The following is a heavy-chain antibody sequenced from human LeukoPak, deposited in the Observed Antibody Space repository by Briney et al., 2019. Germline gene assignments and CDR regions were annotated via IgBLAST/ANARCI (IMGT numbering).Heavy chain of an antibody. V-gene: IGHV3-43*02. D-gene: IGHD6-13*01. CDR3: AKDLDSSPAY. Sequence: GGSLRLSCAASGFTFDDYAMHWVRQAPGRGLEWVSLISGAGGRTSYADSVKGRFTISRDSSKNSLYLQMNSLRTEDTALYYCAKDLDSSPAYWGQGTLVTVSS. CDR2: ISGAGGRT. CDR1: GFTFDDYA. J-gene: IGHJ4*02.